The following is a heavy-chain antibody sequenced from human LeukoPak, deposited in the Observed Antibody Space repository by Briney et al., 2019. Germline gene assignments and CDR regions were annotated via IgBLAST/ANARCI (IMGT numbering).Heavy chain of an antibody. CDR3: ASIPAAIIRPDY. CDR2: ISSSSSYI. Sequence: GGSLRLSCAASGFTFSSYSMNWVRQAPGKGLEWVSSISSSSSYIYYADSVKGRFTISRDNAKNSLYLQMNSLRAEDTAVYYCASIPAAIIRPDYWGQGALVTVSS. J-gene: IGHJ4*02. V-gene: IGHV3-21*01. CDR1: GFTFSSYS. D-gene: IGHD2-2*01.